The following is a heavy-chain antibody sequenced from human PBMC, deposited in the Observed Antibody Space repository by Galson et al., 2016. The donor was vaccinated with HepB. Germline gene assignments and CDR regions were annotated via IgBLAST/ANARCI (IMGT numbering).Heavy chain of an antibody. CDR1: GYTFTGYY. CDR2: INPNSGST. D-gene: IGHD2/OR15-2a*01. J-gene: IGHJ5*02. V-gene: IGHV1-2*04. CDR3: ARDNRHRFDP. Sequence: SVKVSCKASGYTFTGYYMHWVRQAPGQGLEWMGCINPNSGSTNYAQNFQGWVTMTRDTSISTAYMELSRLRSDDTAVYYCARDNRHRFDPWGQGTLVTVSS.